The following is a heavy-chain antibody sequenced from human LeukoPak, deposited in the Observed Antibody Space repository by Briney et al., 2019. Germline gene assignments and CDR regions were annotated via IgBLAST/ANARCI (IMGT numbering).Heavy chain of an antibody. Sequence: GGSLRLSCAASGFSFSSFGIHWVRQAPGKGLEWVAVISYDGSNKYYGDSVKGRFTISRDNSKDTLYLQMNSLRPEDTAVYYCARDVAAPGGVYFDYWGQGTLVTVSS. CDR1: GFSFSSFG. V-gene: IGHV3-30*03. CDR2: ISYDGSNK. CDR3: ARDVAAPGGVYFDY. J-gene: IGHJ4*02. D-gene: IGHD3-16*01.